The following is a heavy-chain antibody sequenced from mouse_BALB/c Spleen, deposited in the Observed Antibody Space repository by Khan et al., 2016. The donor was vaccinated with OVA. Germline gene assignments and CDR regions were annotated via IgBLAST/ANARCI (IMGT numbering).Heavy chain of an antibody. Sequence: QVQLKESGPGLVAPSQSLSITCTVSGFSLTTYGVHWVRQPPGKGLEWLVVIWSDGSTNYNSVLKSRLSISKDNSKSQVFLKMNSLQTDDTAMYYCARWFDGYSSLYAMDYWVKEPQSPSPQ. CDR2: IWSDGST. CDR1: GFSLTTYG. J-gene: IGHJ4*01. D-gene: IGHD2-3*01. CDR3: ARWFDGYSSLYAMDY. V-gene: IGHV2-6*02.